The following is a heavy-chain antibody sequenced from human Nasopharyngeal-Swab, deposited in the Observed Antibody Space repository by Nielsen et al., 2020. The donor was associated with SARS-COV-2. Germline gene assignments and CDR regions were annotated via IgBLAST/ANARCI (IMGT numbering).Heavy chain of an antibody. CDR2: IWYDGSNK. J-gene: IGHJ6*02. Sequence: GESLKISCAASGFTFSSYGMHWVRQAPGKGLEWVAVIWYDGSNKYYADSVKGRFTISRDNSKNTLYLQMNSLRAGDTAVYYCARGVSTYDSSGYPRSYYYYGMDVWGQGTTVTVSS. CDR1: GFTFSSYG. D-gene: IGHD3-22*01. CDR3: ARGVSTYDSSGYPRSYYYYGMDV. V-gene: IGHV3-33*01.